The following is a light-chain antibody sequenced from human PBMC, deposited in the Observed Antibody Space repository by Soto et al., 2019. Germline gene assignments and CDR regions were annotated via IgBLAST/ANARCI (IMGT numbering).Light chain of an antibody. CDR1: QSVGTW. CDR3: QLYNRNSWS. V-gene: IGKV1-5*01. Sequence: DIQMTQSPSTLSASVGGRVTITCRASQSVGTWVAWYQQKPGKAPKLLIYGATNLESGVPSRFSSSGSGTEFTLTITTLQPDDFATYFCQLYNRNSWSFGPGTKVDI. CDR2: GAT. J-gene: IGKJ1*01.